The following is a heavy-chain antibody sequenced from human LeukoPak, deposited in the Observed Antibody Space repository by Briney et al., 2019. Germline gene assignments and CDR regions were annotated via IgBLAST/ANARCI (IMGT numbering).Heavy chain of an antibody. V-gene: IGHV3-33*05. Sequence: PGGSLRLSCAASGFTFSNYDMYWVRQAPGRGLDWVAVVSYDGSDKYYADSVKGRFTISRDNSKNTLYLQMTGLRVEDTALYYCARERVIAAAGDGFDSWGQGTLVTVSS. CDR3: ARERVIAAAGDGFDS. CDR1: GFTFSNYD. CDR2: VSYDGSDK. D-gene: IGHD2-21*01. J-gene: IGHJ4*02.